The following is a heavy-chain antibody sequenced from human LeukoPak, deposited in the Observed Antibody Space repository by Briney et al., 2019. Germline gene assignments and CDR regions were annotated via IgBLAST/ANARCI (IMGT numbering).Heavy chain of an antibody. Sequence: SETLSLTCTVSGGSISSYYWSWIRQHPGKGLEWIGYIYYSGSTYYNPSLKTRLTISVDTSKNQFSLKLSSVTAADTAVYYCARQEDCSGGSCYAELWGQGTLVTVSS. D-gene: IGHD2-15*01. CDR1: GGSISSYY. CDR3: ARQEDCSGGSCYAEL. V-gene: IGHV4-59*06. J-gene: IGHJ4*02. CDR2: IYYSGST.